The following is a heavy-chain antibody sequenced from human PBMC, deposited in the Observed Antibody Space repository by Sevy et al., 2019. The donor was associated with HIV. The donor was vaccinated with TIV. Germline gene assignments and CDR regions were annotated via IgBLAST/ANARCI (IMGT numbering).Heavy chain of an antibody. J-gene: IGHJ4*02. CDR1: GFTFSTYN. CDR3: ARNLKNYY. Sequence: GGSLRLSCAASGFTFSTYNMNWVRQAPGKGLEWVSYISSTSNTIYYADSVKGRFTISRDNAKNSLFLQMNSLRDEDTAVYYCARNLKNYYWGQGTLVTVSS. V-gene: IGHV3-48*02. CDR2: ISSTSNTI.